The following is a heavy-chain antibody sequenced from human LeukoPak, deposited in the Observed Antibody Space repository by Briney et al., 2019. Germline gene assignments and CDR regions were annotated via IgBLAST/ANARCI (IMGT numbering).Heavy chain of an antibody. CDR3: ARGLRYCSSTSCNGWFDP. CDR1: GGSFSGYY. CDR2: INHSGST. V-gene: IGHV4-34*01. D-gene: IGHD2-2*01. J-gene: IGHJ5*02. Sequence: SETLSLTCAVYGGSFSGYYWSWIRQPPGKGLEWIGEINHSGSTNYNPSLKSRVTISVDTSKNQFSLKLSSVTAAGTAVYYCARGLRYCSSTSCNGWFDPWGQGTLVTVSS.